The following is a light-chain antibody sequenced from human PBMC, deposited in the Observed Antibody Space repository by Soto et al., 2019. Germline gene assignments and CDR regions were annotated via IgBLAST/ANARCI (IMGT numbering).Light chain of an antibody. CDR3: QQYNNWPRT. CDR1: QSVSSN. Sequence: RVMTQSPATLSVSPGDRATLSCWASQSVSSNLAWYQQKPGQAPRLLIYGASTRAAGIPARFSGSGSGTEFTLTISSLQSEDFAVYYCQQYNNWPRTFGQGTKVDIK. CDR2: GAS. V-gene: IGKV3-15*01. J-gene: IGKJ1*01.